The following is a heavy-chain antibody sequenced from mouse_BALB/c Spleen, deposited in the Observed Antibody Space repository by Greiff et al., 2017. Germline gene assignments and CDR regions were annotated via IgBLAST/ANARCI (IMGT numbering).Heavy chain of an antibody. Sequence: QVQLKPSGPQLVRPGASVKISCKASGYSFTSYWMHWVKQRPGQGIEWIGMIDPSDSETRLNQKFKDKATLTVDKSSSTAYMQLSSPTSEDSAVYYCARAREGDYYSSRYYYDMDGWGEGTTVTVAS. CDR1: GYSFTSYW. CDR3: ARAREGDYYSSRYYYDMDG. CDR2: IDPSDSET. D-gene: IGHD1-1*01. J-gene: IGHJ4*01. V-gene: IGHV1S126*01.